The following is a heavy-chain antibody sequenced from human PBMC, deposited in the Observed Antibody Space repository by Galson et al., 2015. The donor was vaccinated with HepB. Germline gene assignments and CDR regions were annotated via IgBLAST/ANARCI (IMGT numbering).Heavy chain of an antibody. CDR1: GGSISSYY. J-gene: IGHJ4*01. CDR2: IYYSGKT. CDR3: ARVDGYSTPWDY. D-gene: IGHD6-13*01. Sequence: SETLSLTCTVSGGSISSYYCSWIRQSPGKGLEWIGYIYYSGKTNYNPSLKGRVTISVDTSKNQFSLKLISVTAADTAVYYFARVDGYSTPWDYWGHGTLVTVSS. V-gene: IGHV4-59*01.